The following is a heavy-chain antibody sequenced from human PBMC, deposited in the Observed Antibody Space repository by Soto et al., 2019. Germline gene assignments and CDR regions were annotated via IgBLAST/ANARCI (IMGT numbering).Heavy chain of an antibody. Sequence: QVDLVQSGAEVKKPGASVTISCKASGSAITRYYIHWVRQASVRGLEWMGIINPGGGSASYAQKFQDRVTIDKDTSTGTVYMDLRSLRTEDTAVYYCARDTSGWSLNGLDVWGQGTTVNVSS. D-gene: IGHD6-19*01. CDR1: GSAITRYY. CDR2: INPGGGSA. J-gene: IGHJ6*02. V-gene: IGHV1-46*01. CDR3: ARDTSGWSLNGLDV.